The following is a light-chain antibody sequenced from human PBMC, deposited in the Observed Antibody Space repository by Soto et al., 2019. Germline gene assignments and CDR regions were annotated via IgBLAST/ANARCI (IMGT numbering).Light chain of an antibody. V-gene: IGLV1-40*01. CDR1: SSNLGSDYD. Sequence: QSVLAQPPSVSGAPGQRVTISCTGSSSNLGSDYDVHWYQQVPGRAPKLLIYGNSHRPSGVPDRFSGSRSGTSASLAITGLQADDEADYYCQSYDNSMSGYVFXTGTKVTVL. CDR2: GNS. CDR3: QSYDNSMSGYV. J-gene: IGLJ1*01.